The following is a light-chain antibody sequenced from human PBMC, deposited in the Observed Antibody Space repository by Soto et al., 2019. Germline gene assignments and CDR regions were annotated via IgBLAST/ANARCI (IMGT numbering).Light chain of an antibody. Sequence: QSALTQPASVSGSPGQSITISCTGTSSDVGSYNLVSWYQHHPGKAPKLIIYEGSKRPSGVSSHFSGSKSGNTASLTIAGLQAEDEADYYCCSYAGSSSWVFGGGTKLTVL. CDR1: SSDVGSYNL. V-gene: IGLV2-23*01. J-gene: IGLJ3*02. CDR2: EGS. CDR3: CSYAGSSSWV.